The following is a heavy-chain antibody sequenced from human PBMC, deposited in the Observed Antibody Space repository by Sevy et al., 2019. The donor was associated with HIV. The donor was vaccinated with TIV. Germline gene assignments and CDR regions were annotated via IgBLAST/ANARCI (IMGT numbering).Heavy chain of an antibody. Sequence: GGSLRLSCAASGFPFNKAWMNWVRQAPGKGLEWVGRVKSKSQGETTDYIAPVKGGFIISRDDSKNTLYLQMNRLKAEDTAAYYCTTDICVGPPASMVDAFDIWGQGTMVTVSS. CDR2: VKSKSQGETT. CDR3: TTDICVGPPASMVDAFDI. D-gene: IGHD2-2*01. J-gene: IGHJ3*02. CDR1: GFPFNKAW. V-gene: IGHV3-15*01.